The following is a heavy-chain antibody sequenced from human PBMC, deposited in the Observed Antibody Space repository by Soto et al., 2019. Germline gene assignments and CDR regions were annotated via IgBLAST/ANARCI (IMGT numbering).Heavy chain of an antibody. Sequence: PGGSLRLSCTASGFTFNSYGFNWVRQAPGKGLEWVAVIWYDGNTKYYADSVKGRFTISRDNLGSTVYLQMNSLTAEDTAVYYCARPLVAPVAGPYYYGMDVWGQGTTVTVSS. CDR3: ARPLVAPVAGPYYYGMDV. D-gene: IGHD6-19*01. CDR1: GFTFNSYG. CDR2: IWYDGNTK. V-gene: IGHV3-33*01. J-gene: IGHJ6*02.